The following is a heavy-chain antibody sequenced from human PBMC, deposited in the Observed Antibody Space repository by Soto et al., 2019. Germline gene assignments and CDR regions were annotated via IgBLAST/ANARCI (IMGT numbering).Heavy chain of an antibody. CDR3: XXXXXXXXGFDY. CDR2: ISYGGSSK. V-gene: IGHV3-30-3*01. J-gene: IGHJ4*02. Sequence: QVQLVESGGGVVQPGRSLRLSCAASGFTFSNYAMHWVRQAPGKGLEWVAIISYGGSSKDYADSVKGRFTISRDDSKXXXXXXXXXXXXXXXXXXXXXXXXXXXXGFDYWGQGTLVTVSS. CDR1: GFTFSNYA.